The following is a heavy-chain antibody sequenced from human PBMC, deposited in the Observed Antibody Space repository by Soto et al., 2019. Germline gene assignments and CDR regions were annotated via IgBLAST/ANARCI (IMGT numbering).Heavy chain of an antibody. CDR1: GFTFTNAW. J-gene: IGHJ6*02. V-gene: IGHV3-15*07. CDR2: IKSKTDGGTA. CDR3: THGGVPAAANECYYSAMDV. Sequence: EVQLVESGGGLVKPGVSLRLSCAASGFTFTNAWMNWVRQAPGKGLEWVGRIKSKTDGGTADYAAPVKGRFTISRDDSSAALYVQMNSLKAGDTAVYYCTHGGVPAAANECYYSAMDVWGQGTTVTVSS. D-gene: IGHD2-2*01.